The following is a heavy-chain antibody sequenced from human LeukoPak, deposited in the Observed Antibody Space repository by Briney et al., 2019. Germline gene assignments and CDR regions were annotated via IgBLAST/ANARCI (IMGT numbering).Heavy chain of an antibody. D-gene: IGHD3-22*01. J-gene: IGHJ4*02. CDR2: ISSSSSTI. CDR1: GFTFSSYS. V-gene: IGHV3-48*04. CDR3: ARDLGDSSGYPDY. Sequence: GGSLRLSCAASGFTFSSYSMNWVRQAPGKGLEWVSYISSSSSTIYYADSVKGRFTISRDNAKNSLYLQMNSLRAEDTAVYYCARDLGDSSGYPDYWGQGTLVTVSS.